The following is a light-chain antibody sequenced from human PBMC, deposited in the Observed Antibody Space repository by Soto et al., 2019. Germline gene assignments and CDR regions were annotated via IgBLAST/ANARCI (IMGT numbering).Light chain of an antibody. Sequence: DIXXTXSPSXXXXSXGDRVTITCRASQGISSWLAWYQQKPGKAPKLLIYAASSLQSGVPSRFSGSGSGTDFTLTISSLQPEDFATYYCQQANSFPHTFGPGTKVDIK. V-gene: IGKV1D-12*01. CDR2: AAS. J-gene: IGKJ3*01. CDR3: QQANSFPHT. CDR1: QGISSW.